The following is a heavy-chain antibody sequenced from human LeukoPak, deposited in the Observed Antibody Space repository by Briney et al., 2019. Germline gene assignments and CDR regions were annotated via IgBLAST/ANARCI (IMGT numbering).Heavy chain of an antibody. Sequence: SETLSLTCAVYGGSFSGYYWSWIRQPPGKGLEWIGEINHSGSTNYNPSLKSRVTISVDTSKNQFPLKLSSVTAADTAVYYCASAKRSPYYYDSSGYWGPPNAFDIWGQGTMVTVSS. CDR1: GGSFSGYY. J-gene: IGHJ3*02. CDR3: ASAKRSPYYYDSSGYWGPPNAFDI. D-gene: IGHD3-22*01. V-gene: IGHV4-34*01. CDR2: INHSGST.